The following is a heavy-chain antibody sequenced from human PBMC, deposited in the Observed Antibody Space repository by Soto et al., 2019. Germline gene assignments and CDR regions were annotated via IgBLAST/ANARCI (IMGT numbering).Heavy chain of an antibody. J-gene: IGHJ1*01. V-gene: IGHV3-30*18. D-gene: IGHD3-22*01. CDR1: GFTFSSYG. Sequence: QVHLVESGGGVVQPGRSLRLSCAASGFTFSSYGVHWVRQAPGKGLEWVASVSYDGSNKHYADSVKGRFTISRDNSSNTLDLQMNSLRAEDTAVYYCAKDTYYYDRSGYYTYDHWGQGTQVTVSS. CDR3: AKDTYYYDRSGYYTYDH. CDR2: VSYDGSNK.